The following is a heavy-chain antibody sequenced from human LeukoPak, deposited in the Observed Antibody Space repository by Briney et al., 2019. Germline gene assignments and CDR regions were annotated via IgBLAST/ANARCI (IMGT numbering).Heavy chain of an antibody. V-gene: IGHV3-74*01. CDR1: GFTFSSYW. D-gene: IGHD3-22*01. CDR2: INSDGSST. J-gene: IGHJ4*02. Sequence: GGSLRLSCAASGFTFSSYWMHWVRQAPGKGLVWVSRINSDGSSTSYADSVKGRFTIPRDNAKNTLYLQMNSLRAEDTAVYYCAREDYDSSGYYSYYFDYWGQGTLVTVSS. CDR3: AREDYDSSGYYSYYFDY.